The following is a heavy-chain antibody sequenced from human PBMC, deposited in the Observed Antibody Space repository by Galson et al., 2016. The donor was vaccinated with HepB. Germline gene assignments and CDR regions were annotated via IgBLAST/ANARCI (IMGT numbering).Heavy chain of an antibody. CDR1: GFSLTTRGVG. CDR3: AHSRSQPPDYGDYALDY. J-gene: IGHJ4*02. CDR2: IYWDDDK. V-gene: IGHV2-5*02. D-gene: IGHD4-17*01. Sequence: PALVKPTQTLTLTCTFSGFSLTTRGVGVAWIRQPPGKALEWLALIYWDDDKRYSPSLKSRLIITKDTSKKQVVLTMTNIDPVDTATYYCAHSRSQPPDYGDYALDYWGQGTLVTVSS.